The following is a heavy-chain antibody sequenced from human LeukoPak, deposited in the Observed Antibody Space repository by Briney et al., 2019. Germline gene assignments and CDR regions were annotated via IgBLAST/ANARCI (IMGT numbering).Heavy chain of an antibody. CDR2: ISWNSGSI. D-gene: IGHD2-15*01. CDR3: ARVAASAFDY. J-gene: IGHJ4*02. V-gene: IGHV3-9*01. CDR1: GFTFDDYA. Sequence: PGRSLRLSCAASGFTFDDYAMHWVRQAPGKGLEWVSGISWNSGSIGYADSVKGRFTISRDNAKNSLYLQMNSLRAEDTAVYYCARVAASAFDYWGQGTLVTVSS.